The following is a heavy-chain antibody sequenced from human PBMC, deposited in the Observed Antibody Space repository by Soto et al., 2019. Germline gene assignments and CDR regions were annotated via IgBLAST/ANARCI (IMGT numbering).Heavy chain of an antibody. D-gene: IGHD5-18*01. CDR1: GGSISSSSYY. V-gene: IGHV4-39*01. Sequence: SETLSLTCTVSGGSISSSSYYWGWIRQPPGKGLEWIGSIYYSGSTYYNPSLKSRVTISVDTSKNQFSLKLSSVTAADTAVYYCANTSAGPYYYYFGILVWGQATTVTAP. CDR3: ANTSAGPYYYYFGILV. CDR2: IYYSGST. J-gene: IGHJ6*02.